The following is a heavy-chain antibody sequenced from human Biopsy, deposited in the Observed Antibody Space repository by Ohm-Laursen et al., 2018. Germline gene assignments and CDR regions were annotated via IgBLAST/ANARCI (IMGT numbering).Heavy chain of an antibody. V-gene: IGHV3-30*18. D-gene: IGHD3-10*01. CDR3: AKDRGVARTYYYYPYGMDV. CDR1: GVTFSRYG. J-gene: IGHJ6*02. Sequence: SLRLSCSASGVTFSRYGMHWVRQAPGKGLEWVASISEDGTNKYYEDSVKGRFTVSRDNSKSTLYLQMNSLRAEDTAVFYCAKDRGVARTYYYYPYGMDVWGQGTTVTVSS. CDR2: ISEDGTNK.